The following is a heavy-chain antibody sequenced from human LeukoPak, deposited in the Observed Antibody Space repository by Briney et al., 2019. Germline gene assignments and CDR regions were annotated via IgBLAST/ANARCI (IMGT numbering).Heavy chain of an antibody. V-gene: IGHV3-30*02. CDR2: IRYDGSNK. CDR1: GFTFDSYG. D-gene: IGHD5-24*01. CDR3: AKAERLYFDY. Sequence: GGSLRLSCAVSGFTFDSYGMHWVRQAPGKGLEWVAFIRYDGSNKYYADSVKGRFTISRDNSKNTLYLQMNSLRAEDTAVYYCAKAERLYFDYWGQGTLVTVSS. J-gene: IGHJ4*02.